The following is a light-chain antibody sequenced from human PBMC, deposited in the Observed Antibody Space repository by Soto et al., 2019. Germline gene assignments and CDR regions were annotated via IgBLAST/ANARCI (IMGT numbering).Light chain of an antibody. V-gene: IGKV1-39*01. CDR1: QSIHTN. CDR2: TAS. J-gene: IGKJ2*01. Sequence: DIQMTQSPSSLSASVGDRVTITCRASQSIHTNLSWYQQKPGKAPKLLIRTASSLQSGVPSRFSGSGSGTDFTLTISSLQPEDFAVYYCQQSYNSHTFGQGTKLEIK. CDR3: QQSYNSHT.